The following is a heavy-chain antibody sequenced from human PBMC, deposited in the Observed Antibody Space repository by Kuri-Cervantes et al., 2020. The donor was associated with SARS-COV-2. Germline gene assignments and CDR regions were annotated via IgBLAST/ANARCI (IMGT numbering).Heavy chain of an antibody. CDR1: GYTFSSYH. D-gene: IGHD6-25*01. J-gene: IGHJ2*01. Sequence: ASVKVSCKASGYTFSSYHMHWVRQAPGQGLEWMGIIYPSGGSTSYPQKFQGRVSMTTDTSTSTAYMELRSLRSDDTAVYYCARHQRAGVWAQDWYFDLWGRGTLVTVSS. V-gene: IGHV1-46*01. CDR3: ARHQRAGVWAQDWYFDL. CDR2: IYPSGGST.